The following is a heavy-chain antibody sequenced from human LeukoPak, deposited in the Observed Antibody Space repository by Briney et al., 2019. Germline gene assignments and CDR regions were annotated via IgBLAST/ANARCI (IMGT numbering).Heavy chain of an antibody. CDR3: ARGWYCSGGSCYYLPNYYYYGMDV. D-gene: IGHD2-15*01. J-gene: IGHJ6*02. V-gene: IGHV4-34*01. CDR1: GGSFSSYY. CDR2: INHSGST. Sequence: SETLSLTCAVYGGSFSSYYWSWIRQPPGKGLEWIGEINHSGSTNYNPSLKSRVTISVDTSKNQFSLKLSSVTAADTAVYYCARGWYCSGGSCYYLPNYYYYGMDVWGQGTTVTVSS.